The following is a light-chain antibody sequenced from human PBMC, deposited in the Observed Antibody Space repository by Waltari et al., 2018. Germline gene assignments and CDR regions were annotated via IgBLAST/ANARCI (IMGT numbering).Light chain of an antibody. J-gene: IGLJ2*01. V-gene: IGLV2-14*01. CDR3: SSYTGRGTVI. CDR2: DVT. Sequence: QSALTQPASVSGSPGQSITIPCPGTSRHVGYFNHVSWFQPHPDSPPTLLIYDVTDRPSGVSSRFSGSKSVNTASLTISGLQAEDEADYYCSSYTGRGTVIFGGGTKLTVL. CDR1: SRHVGYFNH.